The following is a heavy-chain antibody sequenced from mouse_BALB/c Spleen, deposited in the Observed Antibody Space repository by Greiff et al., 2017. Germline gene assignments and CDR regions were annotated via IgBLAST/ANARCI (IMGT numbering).Heavy chain of an antibody. D-gene: IGHD1-1*01. CDR3: ARHYYGSSYEWYFDV. J-gene: IGHJ1*01. CDR2: ISYSGST. V-gene: IGHV3-2*02. CDR1: GYSITSDYA. Sequence: VQLKESGPGLVKPSQSLSLTCTVTGYSITSDYAWNWIRQFPGNKLEWMGYISYSGSTSYNPSLKSRISITRDTSKNQFFLQLNSVTTEDTATYYCARHYYGSSYEWYFDVWGAGTTVTVSS.